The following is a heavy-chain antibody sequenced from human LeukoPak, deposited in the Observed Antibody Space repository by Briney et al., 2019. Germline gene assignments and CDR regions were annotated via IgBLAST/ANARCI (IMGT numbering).Heavy chain of an antibody. J-gene: IGHJ3*02. D-gene: IGHD3-22*01. CDR2: IGSGGRTI. CDR3: AREDSRDALDI. V-gene: IGHV3-48*03. Sequence: HPGWSLRRYCEGSGFTLSRFEMNSVRQAQRKGLEWLSYIGSGGRTIYYADSVKGRFTISRDNARNSLYLQMNSLRAEDTAVYHCAREDSRDALDIWGQGTMVTVSS. CDR1: GFTLSRFE.